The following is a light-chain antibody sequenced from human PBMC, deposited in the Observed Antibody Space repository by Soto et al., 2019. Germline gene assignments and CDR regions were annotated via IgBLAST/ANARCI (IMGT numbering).Light chain of an antibody. J-gene: IGLJ1*01. CDR1: CSDVGGSNY. Sequence: QSALSQPASVSGSPGQSITISCTGTCSDVGGSNYVSWYQQLPGKAPKLMIYDVSDRPSGVSNRFSGSKSGNTASLTISGLQAEDEADYYCSSYTSSSLYVFGTGTKVTVL. V-gene: IGLV2-14*01. CDR3: SSYTSSSLYV. CDR2: DVS.